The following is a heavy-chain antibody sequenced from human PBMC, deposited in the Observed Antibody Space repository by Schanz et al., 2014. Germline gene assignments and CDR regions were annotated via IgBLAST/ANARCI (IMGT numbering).Heavy chain of an antibody. Sequence: QVQLQESGPRLVKPSQTLSLTCTVSGGSISSGAYSWSWIRQPPGKRPEWIGYIYSSGSTYYNPSLKSRVSMSIDTSKNQFSLKLSSVTAADTAVYYCARDRGMTTSDYYYGMDVWGQGTTVTVS. J-gene: IGHJ6*02. CDR3: ARDRGMTTSDYYYGMDV. V-gene: IGHV4-30-4*07. CDR1: GGSISSGAYS. D-gene: IGHD4-17*01. CDR2: IYSSGST.